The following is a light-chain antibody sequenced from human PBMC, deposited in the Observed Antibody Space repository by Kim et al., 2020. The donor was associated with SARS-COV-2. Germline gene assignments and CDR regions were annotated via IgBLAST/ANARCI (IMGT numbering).Light chain of an antibody. J-gene: IGLJ1*01. V-gene: IGLV1-40*01. CDR2: GDS. Sequence: RVTISCTGSSSNIGAHYDVHWYQQLPGTAPKLLIYGDSNRPSGVPDRFSGSKSGTSASLDITGLQAEDEADYYCQSYDSGLSGYVFGTGTKGTVL. CDR3: QSYDSGLSGYV. CDR1: SSNIGAHYD.